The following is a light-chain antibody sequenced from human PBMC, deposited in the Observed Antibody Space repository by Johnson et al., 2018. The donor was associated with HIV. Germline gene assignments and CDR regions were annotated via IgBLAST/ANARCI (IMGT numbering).Light chain of an antibody. Sequence: QSVLTQPPSVSAAPGQKVTISCSGSSSNIGNNYVSWYQQLPGKAPKLLIYDNNKRPSGIPDRFSSSKSGTSATLGITGLQTGAEADYYCGTWDSSLSAAVLATGTTVTGL. CDR1: SSNIGNNY. J-gene: IGLJ1*01. CDR2: DNN. V-gene: IGLV1-51*01. CDR3: GTWDSSLSAAV.